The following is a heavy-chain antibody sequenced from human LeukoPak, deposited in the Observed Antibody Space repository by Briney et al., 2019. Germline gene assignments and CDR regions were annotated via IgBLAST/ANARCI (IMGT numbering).Heavy chain of an antibody. J-gene: IGHJ3*02. CDR2: IYTGGST. V-gene: IGHV3-53*01. Sequence: PGWSLRLSFAASGFTVSSNYMSWVRQAPGRGLEWVSVIYTGGSTYYADSVKDRFTISRDNSKNTLYLQMNSLRAEDTAVYYCARDLGRYDSNQGPLDAFDIWGQGTMVTVSS. CDR1: GFTVSSNY. D-gene: IGHD3-22*01. CDR3: ARDLGRYDSNQGPLDAFDI.